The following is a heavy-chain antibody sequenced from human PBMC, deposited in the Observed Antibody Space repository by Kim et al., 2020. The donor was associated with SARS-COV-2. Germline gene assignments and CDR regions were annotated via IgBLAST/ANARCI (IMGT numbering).Heavy chain of an antibody. CDR2: IIPIFGTA. CDR3: ARQYIYYGSGRERYGMDV. V-gene: IGHV1-69*13. Sequence: SVKVSCKASGGTFSSYAISWVRQAPGQGLEWMGGIIPIFGTANYAQKFQGRVTITADESTSTAYMELSSLRSEDTAVYYCARQYIYYGSGRERYGMDVWGQGTTVTVSS. J-gene: IGHJ6*02. CDR1: GGTFSSYA. D-gene: IGHD3-10*01.